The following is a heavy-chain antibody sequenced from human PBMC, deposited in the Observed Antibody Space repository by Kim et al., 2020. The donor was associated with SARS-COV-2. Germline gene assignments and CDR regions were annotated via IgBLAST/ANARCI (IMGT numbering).Heavy chain of an antibody. CDR2: IYYSGST. CDR3: ACALPGYYDSSGYYSY. CDR1: GGSISSYY. Sequence: SETLSLTCTVSGGSISSYYWSWIRQPPGKGLEWIGYIYYSGSTNYNPSLKSRVTISVDTSKNQFSLKLSSVTAADTAVYYCACALPGYYDSSGYYSYWGQGTLVTVSS. J-gene: IGHJ4*02. D-gene: IGHD3-22*01. V-gene: IGHV4-59*08.